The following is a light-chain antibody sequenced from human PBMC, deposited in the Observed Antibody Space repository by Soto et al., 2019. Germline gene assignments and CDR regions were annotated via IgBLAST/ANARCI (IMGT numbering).Light chain of an antibody. V-gene: IGLV2-14*01. CDR3: NSYTSSYTYV. Sequence: QSVLTQPASVSGSPGQSITISCTGTSSDVGIYTHVSWYQQHPGRAPKLIIYGVSNRPSGVSNRFSGSKSGNAASLTISGLQAADEADYYCNSYTSSYTYVFGTGTKVT. CDR1: SSDVGIYTH. CDR2: GVS. J-gene: IGLJ1*01.